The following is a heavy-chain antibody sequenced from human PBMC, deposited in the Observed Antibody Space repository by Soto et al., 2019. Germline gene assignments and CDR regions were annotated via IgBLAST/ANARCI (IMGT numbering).Heavy chain of an antibody. CDR1: GGSIRNNIYY. CDR2: VHYSGST. V-gene: IGHV4-39*01. Sequence: SETLSLTCSVSGGSIRNNIYYWGWIRQPPGKGLEWIATVHYSGSTYYTPSLKSRVTISADASNNQFSLRLNSVTAADTAVYYCARQHYYDSSGYYTWNWGQGTLVTVSS. J-gene: IGHJ4*02. D-gene: IGHD3-22*01. CDR3: ARQHYYDSSGYYTWN.